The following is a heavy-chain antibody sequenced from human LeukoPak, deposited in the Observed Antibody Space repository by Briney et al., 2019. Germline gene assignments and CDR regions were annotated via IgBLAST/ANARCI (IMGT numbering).Heavy chain of an antibody. Sequence: GGSLRLSCAASGFTFSSYAMSWVRQAPGKGPEWVSYIDSRGTIYYADFVKGRFTISRDNAKSSLYLEMTSLRVEDTAVYYCARQGVTYDDWGQGTLVTVSS. J-gene: IGHJ4*02. CDR2: IDSRGTI. V-gene: IGHV3-48*01. CDR3: ARQGVTYDD. D-gene: IGHD4-23*01. CDR1: GFTFSSYA.